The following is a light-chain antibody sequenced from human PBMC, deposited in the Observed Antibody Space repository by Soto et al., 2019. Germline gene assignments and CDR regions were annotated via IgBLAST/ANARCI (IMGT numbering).Light chain of an antibody. CDR2: GAS. Sequence: EVVLTQSPGTLSLSPGERATLSCRASQSIDSSSLAWYQQTPGQTPRLLIYGASTRATGVSDRFSGSGSGTDFTLSISRLEPEDFGVYDCQKYGGSPLVTFGPGTKVEVK. J-gene: IGKJ3*01. V-gene: IGKV3-20*01. CDR1: QSIDSSS. CDR3: QKYGGSPLVT.